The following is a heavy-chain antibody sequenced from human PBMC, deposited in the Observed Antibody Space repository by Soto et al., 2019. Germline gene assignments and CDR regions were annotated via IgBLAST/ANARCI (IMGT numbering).Heavy chain of an antibody. J-gene: IGHJ4*02. CDR3: ARDQVGATGDY. CDR2: ISAYNGNR. D-gene: IGHD1-26*01. Sequence: ASVKVSCKASGYTFTSYGISWVRQAPGQGLEWMGWISAYNGNRNYAQKVQGRVTMTTDTSANTAYMELRSLRSDDTAVYYCARDQVGATGDYWGQGTLVTVSS. V-gene: IGHV1-18*01. CDR1: GYTFTSYG.